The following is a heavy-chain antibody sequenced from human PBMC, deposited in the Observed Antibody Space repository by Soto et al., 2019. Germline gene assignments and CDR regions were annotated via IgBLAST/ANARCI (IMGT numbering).Heavy chain of an antibody. CDR3: ERYRREAVAGYTLDN. Sequence: SETLSLTCTISGGSISSNYWTWIRQPPGKGLEWIGYVYNSGSTNYNPSLKSRVTISEDTSKSQFSLKVNSMTAADTAVYYCERYRREAVAGYTLDNWGQGILVTVSS. J-gene: IGHJ4*02. CDR2: VYNSGST. CDR1: GGSISSNY. V-gene: IGHV4-59*01. D-gene: IGHD6-13*01.